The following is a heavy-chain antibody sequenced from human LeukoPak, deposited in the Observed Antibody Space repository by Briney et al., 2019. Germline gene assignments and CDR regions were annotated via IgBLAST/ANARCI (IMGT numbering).Heavy chain of an antibody. D-gene: IGHD3-16*02. CDR1: GYSISSGYY. Sequence: SETLSLTCTVSGYSISSGYYWSWIRQPPGKGLEWIATIHHSGVTYYNPSLKSRVTMSVDTSKNQFSLKLCSVTAADTAVYYCARVVWGSYRSSGDWGQGTLVTVSS. J-gene: IGHJ4*02. CDR3: ARVVWGSYRSSGD. V-gene: IGHV4-38-2*02. CDR2: IHHSGVT.